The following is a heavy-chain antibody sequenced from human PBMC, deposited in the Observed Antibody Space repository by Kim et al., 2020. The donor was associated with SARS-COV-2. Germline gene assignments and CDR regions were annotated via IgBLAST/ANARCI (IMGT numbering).Heavy chain of an antibody. Sequence: GGSLRLSCAASGFTFSSYGMHWVRQAPGKGLEWVAVRWYDGSNKYYADSVKGRFTISRDNSKNTLYLQMNSLRAEDTAVYYCARDIGTGVGIGESYGLDVWGQVTTVTVSS. CDR2: RWYDGSNK. J-gene: IGHJ6*02. V-gene: IGHV3-33*01. D-gene: IGHD3-10*01. CDR3: ARDIGTGVGIGESYGLDV. CDR1: GFTFSSYG.